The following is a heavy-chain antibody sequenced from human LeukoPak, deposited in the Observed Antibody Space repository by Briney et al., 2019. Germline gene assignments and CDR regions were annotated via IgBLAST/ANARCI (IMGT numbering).Heavy chain of an antibody. CDR3: AKARNWNDYYFDY. J-gene: IGHJ4*02. D-gene: IGHD1-1*01. CDR1: GFTFSNAW. V-gene: IGHV3-23*01. Sequence: PGGSLRLSCAGSGFTFSNAWMSWVRQAPGKGLEWVSDISRSGGGTYSADSVKGRFTISRDNSKNTLYLQMNSLRAEDTAVYYCAKARNWNDYYFDYWGQGTLVTVSS. CDR2: ISRSGGGT.